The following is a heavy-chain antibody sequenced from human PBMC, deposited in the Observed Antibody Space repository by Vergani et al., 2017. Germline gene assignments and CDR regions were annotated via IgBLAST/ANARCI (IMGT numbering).Heavy chain of an antibody. CDR1: GFTFSNAW. J-gene: IGHJ4*02. Sequence: EVQLVESGGGLVKPGGSLRLSCAASGFTFSNAWMSWVRQAPGKGLEWVGRIKSKTDGGTTDYAAPVKGRFTISRDDSKNTLYLQMNSLKTEDTAVYYCTTDLSIWVSGGSYYFWNWGQGTLVTVSS. CDR2: IKSKTDGGTT. V-gene: IGHV3-15*01. CDR3: TTDLSIWVSGGSYYFWN. D-gene: IGHD1-26*01.